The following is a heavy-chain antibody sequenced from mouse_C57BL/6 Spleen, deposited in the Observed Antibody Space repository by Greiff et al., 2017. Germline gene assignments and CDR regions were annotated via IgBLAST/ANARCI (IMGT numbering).Heavy chain of an antibody. CDR1: GYTFTSYW. D-gene: IGHD1-1*01. Sequence: QVQLQQPGTELVKPGASVKLSCKASGYTFTSYWMHWVKQRPGQGLEWIGNINPSNGGTNYNEKVKSKATLTVDKSSSTAYMQLSGLTSEDSAVYYCARRAYYYGSSHWYFDVWGTGTTVTVSS. J-gene: IGHJ1*03. CDR3: ARRAYYYGSSHWYFDV. CDR2: INPSNGGT. V-gene: IGHV1-53*01.